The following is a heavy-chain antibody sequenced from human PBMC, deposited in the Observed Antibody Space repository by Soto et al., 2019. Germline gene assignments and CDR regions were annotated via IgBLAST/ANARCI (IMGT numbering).Heavy chain of an antibody. D-gene: IGHD2-21*02. V-gene: IGHV2-5*02. CDR3: THSRCGGDGPRSYSSHYYYGMEV. J-gene: IGHJ6*02. CDR2: IYWDDDK. Sequence: QITLKESGPTLVKPTQTLTLTCTFSGFSLNTGGLGVGWIRQPPGKALEWLALIYWDDDKRYSPSLKSRLSITKVTSNHQVVLTMTDLDPVDTATYYCTHSRCGGDGPRSYSSHYYYGMEVWGQGTTVTVSS. CDR1: GFSLNTGGLG.